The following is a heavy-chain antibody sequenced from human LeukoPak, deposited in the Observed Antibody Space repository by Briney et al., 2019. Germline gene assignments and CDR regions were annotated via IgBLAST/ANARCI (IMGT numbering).Heavy chain of an antibody. CDR3: AKGPGATLDPDSGKFDY. D-gene: IGHD5-18*01. CDR1: GFTFSSYA. CDR2: ISYDGSNK. J-gene: IGHJ4*02. V-gene: IGHV3-30*01. Sequence: PGGSLRLSCAASGFTFSSYAMHGVRQAPGKGLEGGAVISYDGSNKYYADSVKGGFTISRDNSKNRLYLQMHRLRAEDTAVSYCAKGPGATLDPDSGKFDYWGQGTLVTVSS.